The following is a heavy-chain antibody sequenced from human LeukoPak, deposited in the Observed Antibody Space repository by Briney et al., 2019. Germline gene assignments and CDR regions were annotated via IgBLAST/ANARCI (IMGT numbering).Heavy chain of an antibody. CDR3: AGYASGTGYYGMDA. V-gene: IGHV3-7*01. J-gene: IGHJ6*02. CDR1: GFSFSSLW. Sequence: GGSLRLSCAASGFSFSSLWMSWVRQAPGKGLEWVANIKQDGNEKYYVDSVKGRFTISRDNAKNSLYLQMNSLRAEDTAVYYCAGYASGTGYYGMDAWGQGTTVTVSS. D-gene: IGHD3-10*01. CDR2: IKQDGNEK.